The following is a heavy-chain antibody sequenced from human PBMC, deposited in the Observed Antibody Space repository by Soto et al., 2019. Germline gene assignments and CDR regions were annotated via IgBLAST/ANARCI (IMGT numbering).Heavy chain of an antibody. V-gene: IGHV3-11*06. J-gene: IGHJ6*02. CDR3: ATLTVCPNYALDV. CDR2: ISTGGTYI. Sequence: GAPLTLSSAASGFILRDYYMTWIRQAPGKGLDYISYISTGGTYISHADSVKGRFTISIDIANNSMFLQLKSLFAEAMGVYFSATLTVCPNYALDVWGQGTQVTV. D-gene: IGHD2-8*01. CDR1: GFILRDYY.